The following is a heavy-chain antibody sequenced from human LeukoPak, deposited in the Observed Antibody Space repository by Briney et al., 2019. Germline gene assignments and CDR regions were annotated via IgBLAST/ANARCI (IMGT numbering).Heavy chain of an antibody. D-gene: IGHD2-21*02. CDR1: GFTFSSYA. Sequence: PGVSLRLSCAASGFTFSSYAMHWVRQAPGKGLEWVAVISYDGSNKYYADSVKGRFTISRDNSKNTLYLQMNSLRAEDTAVYYCARAPVVVTPPPDYWGQGTLVTVSS. J-gene: IGHJ4*02. CDR3: ARAPVVVTPPPDY. V-gene: IGHV3-30*04. CDR2: ISYDGSNK.